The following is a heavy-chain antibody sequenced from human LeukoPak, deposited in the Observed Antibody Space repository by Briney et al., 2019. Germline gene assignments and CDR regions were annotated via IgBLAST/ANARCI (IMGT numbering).Heavy chain of an antibody. CDR3: ARDYSSGWPNFDY. D-gene: IGHD6-19*01. CDR2: VSTYNGNT. J-gene: IGHJ4*02. Sequence: ASVKVSCKASGYTFTSYGISWVRQAPGQGLEWMGWVSTYNGNTNYAHNLQGRVTMTTDTSTSTAYMELRSLRSDDTAVYYCARDYSSGWPNFDYWGQGTLVTVSS. CDR1: GYTFTSYG. V-gene: IGHV1-18*01.